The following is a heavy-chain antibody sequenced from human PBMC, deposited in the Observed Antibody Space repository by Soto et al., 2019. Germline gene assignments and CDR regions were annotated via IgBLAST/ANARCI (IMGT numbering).Heavy chain of an antibody. V-gene: IGHV1-69*06. CDR3: ARVVVAATVWFDP. CDR2: IIPIFGTA. CDR1: GGTFSSYA. J-gene: IGHJ5*02. D-gene: IGHD2-15*01. Sequence: SVKVSCKASGGTFSSYAISWVRQAPGQGLEWMGGIIPIFGTANYAQKFQGRVTITADKSTSTAYMELSSLRSEDTAVYYCARVVVAATVWFDPWGQETLVTVSS.